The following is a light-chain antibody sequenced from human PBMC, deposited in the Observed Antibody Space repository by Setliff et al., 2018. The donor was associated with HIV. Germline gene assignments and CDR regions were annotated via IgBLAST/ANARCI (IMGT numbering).Light chain of an antibody. Sequence: QSALTQPASVSGSPGQSITISCTGTSSDVGGYSYVSWYQQYLGKAPKLMIYDVSNRPSGVSDRFSGSKSDNTASLTISGLQAEDEADYYCCSYTSSYTYVFGTGTKVTVL. J-gene: IGLJ1*01. CDR1: SSDVGGYSY. V-gene: IGLV2-14*01. CDR2: DVS. CDR3: CSYTSSYTYV.